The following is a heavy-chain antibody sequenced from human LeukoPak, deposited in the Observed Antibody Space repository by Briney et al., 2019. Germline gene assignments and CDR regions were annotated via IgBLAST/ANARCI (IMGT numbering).Heavy chain of an antibody. CDR1: GFAFSSFA. CDR2: INGGGNTT. Sequence: GGSLRLSCAASGFAFSSFAMGWVRQSPGKGLQWLSTINGGGNTTFYADSVKGRFTISRDNSKNTLYLHMDSLRPDDTAIYYCTKELHVAVAVADYYFYMDVWGRGTAVTVSS. V-gene: IGHV3-23*01. D-gene: IGHD6-19*01. J-gene: IGHJ6*03. CDR3: TKELHVAVAVADYYFYMDV.